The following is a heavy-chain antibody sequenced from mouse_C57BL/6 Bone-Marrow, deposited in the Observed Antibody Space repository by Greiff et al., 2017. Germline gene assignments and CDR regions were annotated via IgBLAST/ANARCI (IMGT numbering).Heavy chain of an antibody. D-gene: IGHD5-1-1*01. CDR1: GYSITSGYY. J-gene: IGHJ2*01. V-gene: IGHV3-6*01. CDR3: ARRVYHFDY. Sequence: EVQLKESGPGLVKPSQSLSLTCSVTGYSITSGYYWNWIRQFPGNKLEWMGYISYDGSNNYNPSLKNRISITRDTSKNQFFLKLNSVTTEDTATYYCARRVYHFDYWGQGTTLTVSS. CDR2: ISYDGSN.